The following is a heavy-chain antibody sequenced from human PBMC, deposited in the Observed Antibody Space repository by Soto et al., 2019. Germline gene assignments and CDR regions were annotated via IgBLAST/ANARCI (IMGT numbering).Heavy chain of an antibody. Sequence: SETLSLTCAVYGGSFSGYYWTWIRQPPGTGLEWIGEINHSGSTNYNPSLKSRVTISVDTSKNQFSLKLSSVTAADTAVYYCARVVQRECSGGSCYQGVWFDPWGQGTLVTVSS. CDR2: INHSGST. J-gene: IGHJ5*02. D-gene: IGHD2-15*01. CDR3: ARVVQRECSGGSCYQGVWFDP. V-gene: IGHV4-34*01. CDR1: GGSFSGYY.